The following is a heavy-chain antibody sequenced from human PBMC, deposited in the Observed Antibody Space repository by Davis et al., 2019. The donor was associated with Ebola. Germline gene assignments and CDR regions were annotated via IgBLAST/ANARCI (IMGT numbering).Heavy chain of an antibody. CDR3: ARPRSGWYLGFDY. D-gene: IGHD6-19*01. Sequence: SETLSLTCAVSAGSISSSNWWRWVRQPPGKGLEWIGEIYHSGSTNYNPSLKSRVTISVDTSKNQFSLKLSSVTAADTAVYYCARPRSGWYLGFDYWGQGTLVTVSS. CDR1: AGSISSSNW. J-gene: IGHJ4*02. CDR2: IYHSGST. V-gene: IGHV4-4*02.